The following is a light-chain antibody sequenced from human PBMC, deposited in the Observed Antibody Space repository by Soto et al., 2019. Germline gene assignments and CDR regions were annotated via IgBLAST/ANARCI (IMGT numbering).Light chain of an antibody. CDR1: SSNIGNNY. CDR2: DNN. V-gene: IGLV1-51*01. J-gene: IGLJ3*02. Sequence: QSVLTQPPSVSAAPGQKVTISCSGSSSNIGNNYVSWYQQLPGTAPKLLIYDNNKRPSGIPDRFSGSKSGTSGTLGITGLQTGDEADYYCGTWDNSLSAGVFGGGTKVTAL. CDR3: GTWDNSLSAGV.